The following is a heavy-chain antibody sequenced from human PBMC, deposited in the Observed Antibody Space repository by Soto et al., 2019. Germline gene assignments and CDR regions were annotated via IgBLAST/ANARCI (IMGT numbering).Heavy chain of an antibody. CDR2: IYHSGST. CDR3: AREVLVVTAIRNYYYGMDV. CDR1: GGSISSGGYS. Sequence: SETLSLTCAVSGGSISSGGYSWSWIRQPPGKGLEWIGYIYHSGSTYYNPSLKSRVTISVDRSKNQFSLKLSSVTVADTAVYYCAREVLVVTAIRNYYYGMDVWGQGTTVTVSS. V-gene: IGHV4-30-2*01. D-gene: IGHD2-21*02. J-gene: IGHJ6*02.